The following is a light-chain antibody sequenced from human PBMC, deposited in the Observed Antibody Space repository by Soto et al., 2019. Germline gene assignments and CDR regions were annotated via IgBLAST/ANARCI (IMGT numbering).Light chain of an antibody. Sequence: EVVVTQSPATLSVFPGERATLSCRASQSVGTNLAWYQQKPGLAPRLLIYCASTRATGIPARFSGSGSGAEFTLIISSLQSEDLAVDYCQHYINWPPRVTFGGGTTVEIK. CDR1: QSVGTN. CDR3: QHYINWPPRVT. J-gene: IGKJ4*01. V-gene: IGKV3-15*01. CDR2: CAS.